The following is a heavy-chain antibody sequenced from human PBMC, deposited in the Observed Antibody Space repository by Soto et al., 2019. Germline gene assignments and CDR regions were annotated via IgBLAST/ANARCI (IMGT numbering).Heavy chain of an antibody. D-gene: IGHD3-10*01. Sequence: GXSLRPSCADSGFAFSEHCIICVDPAPGKGLEWVASIKYDGAEKSYVDSVKGRFTISRDNPKNSVYLQMASLRAEDTAVYYCARDGVAPGLYFDHWGQGTPVTVSS. CDR1: GFAFSEHC. J-gene: IGHJ4*02. CDR2: IKYDGAEK. CDR3: ARDGVAPGLYFDH. V-gene: IGHV3-7*05.